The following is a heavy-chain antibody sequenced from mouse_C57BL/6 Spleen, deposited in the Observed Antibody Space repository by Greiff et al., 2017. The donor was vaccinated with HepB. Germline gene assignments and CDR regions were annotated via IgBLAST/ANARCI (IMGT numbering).Heavy chain of an antibody. CDR1: GYSFTDYN. V-gene: IGHV1-39*01. CDR2: INPNYGTT. CDR3: ARHYGSSYDYFDY. J-gene: IGHJ2*01. Sequence: VHVKQSGPELVKPGASVKISCKASGYSFTDYNMNWVKQSNGKSLEWIGVINPNYGTTSYNQKFKGKATLTVDQSSSTAYMQLNSLTSEDSAVYYCARHYGSSYDYFDYWGQGTTLTVSS. D-gene: IGHD1-1*01.